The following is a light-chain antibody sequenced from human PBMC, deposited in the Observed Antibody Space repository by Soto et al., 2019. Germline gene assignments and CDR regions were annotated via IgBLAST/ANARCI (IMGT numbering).Light chain of an antibody. J-gene: IGLJ1*01. Sequence: SVLTHPASVSGSPGQSITISCTGTSNDVGGYNYVSWFQQHPGKAPKLLIFEVSNRPSGVSHRFSGSKSGNTASLTISGLQAEDEADYYCSSFTSTSTFVFGSGTKVTVL. CDR1: SNDVGGYNY. CDR3: SSFTSTSTFV. V-gene: IGLV2-14*01. CDR2: EVS.